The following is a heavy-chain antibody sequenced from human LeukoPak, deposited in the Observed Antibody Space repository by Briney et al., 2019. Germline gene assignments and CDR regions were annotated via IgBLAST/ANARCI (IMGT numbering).Heavy chain of an antibody. CDR1: GFTVSSNY. J-gene: IGHJ6*02. CDR2: IYCGGST. D-gene: IGHD3-22*01. CDR3: ARESRYYYDSSGYYYYYGMDV. V-gene: IGHV3-53*04. Sequence: GGSLRLSCAASGFTVSSNYMSWVRQAPGKGLEWVSVIYCGGSTYYADSVKGRFTISRHNSKNTLYLQMNSLRAEDTAVYYCARESRYYYDSSGYYYYYGMDVWGQGTTVTVSS.